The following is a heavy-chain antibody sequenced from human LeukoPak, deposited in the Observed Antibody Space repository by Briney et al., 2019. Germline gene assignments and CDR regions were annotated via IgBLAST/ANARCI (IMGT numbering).Heavy chain of an antibody. CDR3: ARAVGYSGYDRVDP. V-gene: IGHV1-2*02. D-gene: IGHD5-12*01. CDR2: IDPNSGGT. J-gene: IGHJ5*02. Sequence: ASVKVSCKASGYTFTGYYMHWVRQAPGQGLEWMGWIDPNSGGTNYAQKFQGRVTMTRDTSISTAYMELSRLRSDDTAVYCCARAVGYSGYDRVDPWGQGTLVTVSS. CDR1: GYTFTGYY.